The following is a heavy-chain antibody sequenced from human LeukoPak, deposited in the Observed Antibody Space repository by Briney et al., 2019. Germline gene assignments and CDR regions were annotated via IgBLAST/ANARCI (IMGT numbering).Heavy chain of an antibody. J-gene: IGHJ4*02. CDR2: INAGNGNT. V-gene: IGHV1-3*01. CDR3: ARDGGHSYGYGY. D-gene: IGHD5-18*01. CDR1: GYTFTSYA. Sequence: ASEKVSCKASGYTFTSYAMHWVRQAPGQRLEWMGWINAGNGNTKYSQKFQGRVTITRDTSASTAYMELSSLRSEDTAVYYCARDGGHSYGYGYWGQGTLVTVSS.